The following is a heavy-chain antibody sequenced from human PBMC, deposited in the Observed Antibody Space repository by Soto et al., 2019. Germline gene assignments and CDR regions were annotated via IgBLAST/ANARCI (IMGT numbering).Heavy chain of an antibody. V-gene: IGHV3-48*02. D-gene: IGHD3-3*01. CDR1: GFTFSSNS. J-gene: IGHJ5*02. CDR3: ATVIWSGHLASDL. CDR2: ISSSSTI. Sequence: EVQVVESGGGLVQPGGSLRLSCAASGFTFSSNSMNWVRQAPGKGLEWVSYISSSSTIYSDSVKGRFTISSDNAKNSLYLQMNSLRDEDTAVYYCATVIWSGHLASDLWGQGTLVTVSS.